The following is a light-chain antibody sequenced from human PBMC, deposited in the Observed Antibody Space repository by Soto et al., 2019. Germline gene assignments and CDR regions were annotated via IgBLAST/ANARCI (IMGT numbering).Light chain of an antibody. Sequence: DIQMTQSPSSLSASVGDSVTITCRATQGISNYLAWYQQKPGKVPKLLIYAASTLQSGVPSRFSGSGSGTDVTLTISSLQPEDGATYHCHKCGNATFTFGGGNKVELK. CDR2: AAS. J-gene: IGKJ4*01. CDR3: HKCGNATFT. V-gene: IGKV1-27*01. CDR1: QGISNY.